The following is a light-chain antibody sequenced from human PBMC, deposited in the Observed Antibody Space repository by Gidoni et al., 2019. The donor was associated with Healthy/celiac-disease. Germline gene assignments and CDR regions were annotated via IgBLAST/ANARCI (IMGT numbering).Light chain of an antibody. V-gene: IGKV1-9*01. J-gene: IGKJ5*01. CDR2: AAA. Sequence: IQLTQSPSSLSASVGDRVTITCRASQGIRSYLAWYQQKPGKAPKLLIYAAATLQSGVPSRFSGSGSGTDFTLTISSLQPEDFATYYCQQLNSYPPFGQGTRLEMK. CDR3: QQLNSYPP. CDR1: QGIRSY.